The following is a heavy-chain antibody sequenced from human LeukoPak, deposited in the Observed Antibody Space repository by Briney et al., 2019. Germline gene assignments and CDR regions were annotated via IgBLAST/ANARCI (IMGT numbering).Heavy chain of an antibody. CDR3: ARGKLWFPKRYCSGGSCYQPQGYYYYYMDV. CDR1: GGSFSGYY. Sequence: SETLSLTCAVYGGSFSGYYWSWIRQPPGKGLEWIGEINHSGSTNYNPSLKSRVTISVDTSKNQFSLKLSSVTAADTAVYYCARGKLWFPKRYCSGGSCYQPQGYYYYYMDVWGKGTTVTVSS. CDR2: INHSGST. D-gene: IGHD2-15*01. V-gene: IGHV4-34*01. J-gene: IGHJ6*03.